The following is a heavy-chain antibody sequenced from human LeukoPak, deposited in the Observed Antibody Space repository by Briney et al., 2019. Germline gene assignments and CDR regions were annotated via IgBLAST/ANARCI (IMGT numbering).Heavy chain of an antibody. CDR2: IYSGGST. V-gene: IGHV3-53*01. D-gene: IGHD3-3*01. J-gene: IGHJ4*02. CDR3: ARGGDVLRFLEWSRRRDY. Sequence: GGSLRLSCAASGFTFSSYGMHWVRQAPGKGLEWVSVIYSGGSTYYADSVKGRFTISRDNSKNTLYLQMNSLRAEDTAVYYCARGGDVLRFLEWSRRRDYWGQGTLVTVSS. CDR1: GFTFSSYG.